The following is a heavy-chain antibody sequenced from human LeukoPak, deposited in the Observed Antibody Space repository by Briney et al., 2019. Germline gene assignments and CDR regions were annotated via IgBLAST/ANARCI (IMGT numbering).Heavy chain of an antibody. V-gene: IGHV3-30*04. Sequence: PGGSLRLSCAASGFTFSSYAMHWVRQAPGKGLEWVAVISYDGSNKYYADSVKGRFTISRDNSKNTLYLQMNSLRAEDTAVYYCAREEHAVAADYWGQGTLVTVSS. CDR2: ISYDGSNK. CDR3: AREEHAVAADY. D-gene: IGHD6-19*01. J-gene: IGHJ4*02. CDR1: GFTFSSYA.